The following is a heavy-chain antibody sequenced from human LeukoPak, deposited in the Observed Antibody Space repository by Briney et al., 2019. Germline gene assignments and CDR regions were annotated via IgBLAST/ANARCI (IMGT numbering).Heavy chain of an antibody. CDR1: GFTFSDYY. V-gene: IGHV3-11*01. D-gene: IGHD2-2*02. CDR2: ISSSGSTI. J-gene: IGHJ6*03. Sequence: GGSLRLSCAASGFTFSDYYMSWIRQAPGKGLEWVSYISSSGSTIYYADSVKGRFTISRDNAKNSLYLQMNSLRAEDTAVYYCARGQCSSTSCYTYYYYYMDVWGKGTTVTVSS. CDR3: ARGQCSSTSCYTYYYYYMDV.